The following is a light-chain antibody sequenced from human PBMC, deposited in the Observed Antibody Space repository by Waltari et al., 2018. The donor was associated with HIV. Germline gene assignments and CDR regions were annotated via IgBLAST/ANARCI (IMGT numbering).Light chain of an antibody. CDR1: SSDVGGYNL. J-gene: IGLJ2*01. CDR2: EVS. CDR3: CAYAGSTTYVI. V-gene: IGLV2-23*02. Sequence: QSALTQPASVSGSPGQSITISCTGTSSDVGGYNLVSWYQQHPGKAPKLMIYEVSKRPSGVSKLVCGSKSGNTASLTISGLQAEDEADYYCCAYAGSTTYVIFGGGTKLTVL.